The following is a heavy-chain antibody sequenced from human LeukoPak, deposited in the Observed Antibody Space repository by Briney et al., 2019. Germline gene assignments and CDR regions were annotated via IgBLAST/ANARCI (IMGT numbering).Heavy chain of an antibody. CDR1: GFTFSDYY. D-gene: IGHD2-2*01. V-gene: IGHV3-11*04. CDR3: ARRGYCSSTSCFDY. Sequence: GGSLRLSCAASGFTFSDYYMSWLRQAPGKGLEWVSYISSSGSTIYYADSVKGRFTISRDNAKNSLYLQMNSLRAEDTAVYYCARRGYCSSTSCFDYWGQGTLVTVSS. J-gene: IGHJ4*02. CDR2: ISSSGSTI.